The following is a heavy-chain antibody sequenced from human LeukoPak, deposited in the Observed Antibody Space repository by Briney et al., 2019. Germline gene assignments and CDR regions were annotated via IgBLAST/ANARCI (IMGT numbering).Heavy chain of an antibody. CDR1: GFTFDDYA. CDR2: ISWNSGSI. J-gene: IGHJ4*02. D-gene: IGHD3-16*01. Sequence: GGSLRLSCAASGFTFDDYAMHWVRQAPGKGLEWVSGISWNSGSIGYADSVKGRFTISRDNAKNSLYLQMNSLRAEDMALYYCARGGGEPPAPLFNSWGKETRVTVPT. V-gene: IGHV3-9*03. CDR3: ARGGGEPPAPLFNS.